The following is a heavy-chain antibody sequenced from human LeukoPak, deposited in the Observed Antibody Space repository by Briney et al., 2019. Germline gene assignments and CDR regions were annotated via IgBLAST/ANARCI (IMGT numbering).Heavy chain of an antibody. D-gene: IGHD1-1*01. J-gene: IGHJ6*03. CDR1: GYTFTSYD. Sequence: ASVKLSCTASGYTFTSYDTNGVRQATRQRLEWRGWMNSNGGNTGYAQKLQGRVTMTRNTSISTAYMELSSLRSEDTAVYYCARGNYWTYNYFDIDVWGKGATVPVSS. CDR3: ARGNYWTYNYFDIDV. V-gene: IGHV1-8*01. CDR2: MNSNGGNT.